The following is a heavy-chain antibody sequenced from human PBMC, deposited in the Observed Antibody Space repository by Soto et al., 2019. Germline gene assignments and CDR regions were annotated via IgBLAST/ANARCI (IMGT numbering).Heavy chain of an antibody. CDR2: IWYDGSNK. V-gene: IGHV3-33*01. CDR1: GFTFSSYG. J-gene: IGHJ3*02. CDR3: ARVPPERRYDAFDI. D-gene: IGHD3-16*01. Sequence: GGSLRLSCAASGFTFSSYGMHWVRQAPGKGLEWVAVIWYDGSNKYYADSVKGRFTISRDNSTNTLYLQMNSLRAEDTAVYYCARVPPERRYDAFDIWGQGTMVTVSS.